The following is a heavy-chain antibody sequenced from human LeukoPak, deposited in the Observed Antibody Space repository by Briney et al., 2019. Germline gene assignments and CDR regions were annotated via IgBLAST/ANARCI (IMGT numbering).Heavy chain of an antibody. CDR2: IYRSGST. D-gene: IGHD4-17*01. CDR3: ARSPVTTWWFDP. V-gene: IGHV4-61*02. Sequence: PSETLSLTCTVSGGSISSGSYFWNWIRQPAGKGLEWIGRIYRSGSTNYNPSLKSRVTLSVDTSKNQLSLKLSYVTAADRAVYFCARSPVTTWWFDPWGQGTLVTVSS. CDR1: GGSISSGSYF. J-gene: IGHJ5*02.